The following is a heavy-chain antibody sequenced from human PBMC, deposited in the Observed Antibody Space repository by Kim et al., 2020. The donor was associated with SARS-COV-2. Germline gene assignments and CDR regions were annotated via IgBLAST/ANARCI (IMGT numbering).Heavy chain of an antibody. J-gene: IGHJ4*02. CDR2: T. V-gene: IGHV1-8*01. CDR3: ARVNSSGCLDY. Sequence: TGYAQKFQGRVTMTRNTSISTAYMELSSLRSEDTVVYYCARVNSSGCLDYWGQGTLVTVSS. D-gene: IGHD6-19*01.